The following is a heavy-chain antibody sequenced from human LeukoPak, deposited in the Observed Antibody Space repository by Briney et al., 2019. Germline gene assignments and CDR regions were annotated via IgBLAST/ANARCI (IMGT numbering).Heavy chain of an antibody. CDR1: VGSISSYY. CDR3: ARGVPGQGNY. D-gene: IGHD2-2*01. CDR2: IYYSGST. V-gene: IGHV4-59*01. Sequence: SETLSLTCTVSVGSISSYYWGWIRQPPGKGLEWIGYIYYSGSTNSNPSLKSRVTISVDTSKNQFSLKLSSVTAADTAVYYCARGVPGQGNYWDQGTLVTVSS. J-gene: IGHJ4*02.